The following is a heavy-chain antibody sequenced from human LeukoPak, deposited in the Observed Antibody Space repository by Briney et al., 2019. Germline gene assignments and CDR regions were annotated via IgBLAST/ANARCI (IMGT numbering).Heavy chain of an antibody. CDR3: ARAPLLLHFDY. CDR1: GGSFSGYY. CDR2: INHSGST. V-gene: IGHV4-34*01. D-gene: IGHD2-15*01. Sequence: SETLSLTCAVYGGSFSGYYWSWIRQPPGKGLEWIGEINHSGSTNYNPSLKSRVTISVDKSKNQFSLKLSSVTAADTAVYYCARAPLLLHFDYWGQGTLVTVSS. J-gene: IGHJ4*02.